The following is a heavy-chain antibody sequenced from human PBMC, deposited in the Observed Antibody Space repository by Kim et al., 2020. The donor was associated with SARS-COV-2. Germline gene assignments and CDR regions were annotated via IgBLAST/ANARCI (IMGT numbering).Heavy chain of an antibody. CDR3: ARARDDTAMVGYDAFDI. D-gene: IGHD5-18*01. J-gene: IGHJ3*02. V-gene: IGHV1-69*01. Sequence: FQGRVTITADESTSTAYMELSSLRSEDTAVYYCARARDDTAMVGYDAFDIWGQGTMVTVSS.